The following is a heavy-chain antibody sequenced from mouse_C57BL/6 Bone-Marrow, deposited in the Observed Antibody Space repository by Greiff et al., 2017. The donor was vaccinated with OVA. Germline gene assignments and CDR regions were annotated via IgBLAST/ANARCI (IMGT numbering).Heavy chain of an antibody. CDR1: GYSFTGYY. CDR3: ARSLITTVAFH. Sequence: DVKLQESGPELVKPGASVKISCKASGYSFTGYYMNWVKQSPEKSLEWIGEINPSTGGTTYNQKFKAKATLTVDKSSSTAYMQLKSLTSEDSAVYYCARSLITTVAFHWGQGTLVTVSA. D-gene: IGHD1-1*01. V-gene: IGHV1-42*01. CDR2: INPSTGGT. J-gene: IGHJ3*01.